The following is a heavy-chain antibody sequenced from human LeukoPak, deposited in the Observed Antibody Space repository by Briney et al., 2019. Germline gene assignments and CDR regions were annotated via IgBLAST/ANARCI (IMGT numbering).Heavy chain of an antibody. CDR2: IYYSGST. CDR3: AQSSGYYFDY. V-gene: IGHV4-59*01. D-gene: IGHD3-22*01. CDR1: GGSISSYY. Sequence: SETLSLTCTVSGGSISSYYWSWIRQPPGKGLEWIGYIYYSGSTNYNPSLRSRVTISVDTSKNQFSLKLSSVTAADPAVYYCAQSSGYYFDYWGQGTLVTVSS. J-gene: IGHJ4*02.